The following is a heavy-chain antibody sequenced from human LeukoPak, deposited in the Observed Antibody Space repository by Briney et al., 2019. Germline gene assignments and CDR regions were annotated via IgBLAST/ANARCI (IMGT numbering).Heavy chain of an antibody. J-gene: IGHJ4*02. V-gene: IGHV4-4*02. CDR1: GGSISSGNW. CDR2: IYHSGST. CDR3: WYSGYDSGFDY. Sequence: SETLSLTCAVSGGSISSGNWWGWVRQPPGKGLEWIGEIYHSGSTNYNPSLKSRVTISVDKSKNQFSLNLSSVTAADTAVYYCWYSGYDSGFDYWGQGTLVTVSS. D-gene: IGHD5-12*01.